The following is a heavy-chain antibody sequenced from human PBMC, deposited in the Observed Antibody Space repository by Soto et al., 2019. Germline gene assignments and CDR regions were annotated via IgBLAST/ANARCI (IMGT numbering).Heavy chain of an antibody. D-gene: IGHD6-13*01. CDR2: ISSSGTTI. J-gene: IGHJ1*01. V-gene: IGHV3-11*01. CDR3: AKGLYSSSWYWPAQH. Sequence: GGSLRLSCAASGFTFSDYYMNWIRQAPGKGLEWVSYISSSGTTIYYADSVKGRFTISRDNAKNSLFLQMNSLRAEDTALYYCAKGLYSSSWYWPAQHWGQGTLVTVSS. CDR1: GFTFSDYY.